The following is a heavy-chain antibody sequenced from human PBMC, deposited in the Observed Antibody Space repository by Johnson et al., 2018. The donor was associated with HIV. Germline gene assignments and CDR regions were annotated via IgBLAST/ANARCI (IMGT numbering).Heavy chain of an antibody. CDR1: GFTVSSNY. CDR2: ISYDGSKK. V-gene: IGHV3-30*03. Sequence: QVQLVESGGGLVQPGGSLRLSCAASGFTVSSNYMSWVRQAPGKGLEWVAVISYDGSKKYYADSVKGRFTISRDNSKNTLYLQMHSLRADDTAVYYCASGEDYGGNYGAFDIWGQGTMVTVSS. CDR3: ASGEDYGGNYGAFDI. D-gene: IGHD4-23*01. J-gene: IGHJ3*02.